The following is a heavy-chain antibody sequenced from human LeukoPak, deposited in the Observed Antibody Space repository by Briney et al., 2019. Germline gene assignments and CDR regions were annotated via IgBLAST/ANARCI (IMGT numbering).Heavy chain of an antibody. Sequence: GGSLRLSCAASRFTVSSNYMSWVRQAPGKGLEWVSVIYSGGSTYYADSVKGRFTISRDNSKNTLYLQMNSLRAEDTAVYYCAKLHSVTPHYWGQGTLVTVSS. CDR3: AKLHSVTPHY. D-gene: IGHD4-17*01. V-gene: IGHV3-53*01. J-gene: IGHJ4*02. CDR2: IYSGGST. CDR1: RFTVSSNY.